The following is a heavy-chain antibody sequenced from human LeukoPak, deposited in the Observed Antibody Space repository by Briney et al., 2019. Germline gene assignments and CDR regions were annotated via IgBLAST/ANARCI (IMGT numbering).Heavy chain of an antibody. CDR1: GFTFNTCA. CDR2: ISANTGYT. CDR3: AKVHPDYNEEYNWFAS. D-gene: IGHD3-22*01. Sequence: PGGSLTLSCAASGFTFNTCAMTWVRQAPGRGLEWVSVISANTGYTYYAHCVKDRFTVSRDNSKNTIYLQMSSLRVEDPAVYYCAKVHPDYNEEYNWFASWGQGTLVTVSS. V-gene: IGHV3-23*01. J-gene: IGHJ5*01.